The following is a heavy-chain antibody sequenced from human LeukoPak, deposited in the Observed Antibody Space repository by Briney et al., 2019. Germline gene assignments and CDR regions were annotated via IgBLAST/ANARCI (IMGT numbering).Heavy chain of an antibody. CDR2: IYKSGSA. CDR1: GGSLSSYY. Sequence: SETLSLTCIVSGGSLSSYYWTWIRQPPGKGLEGIGDIYKSGSANYNPSLKSRDTISVDTCKNQFYLKLSYVNAADTAVYYCARDTDSSGYYYSWGQGTPVTVSS. CDR3: ARDTDSSGYYYS. V-gene: IGHV4-59*01. D-gene: IGHD3-22*01. J-gene: IGHJ4*02.